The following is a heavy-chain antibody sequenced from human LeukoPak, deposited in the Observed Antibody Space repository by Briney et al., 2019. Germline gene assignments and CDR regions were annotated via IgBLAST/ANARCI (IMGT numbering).Heavy chain of an antibody. Sequence: SETLSLTCTVSGGSISSGSYYWSWIRQPAGKGLEWIGRIYTSGSTNYNPPLKSRVTISVDTSKNQFSLKLSSVTAADTAVYYCAGNYYGSGSYYSEDRYWGQGTLVTVSS. CDR3: AGNYYGSGSYYSEDRY. V-gene: IGHV4-61*02. CDR2: IYTSGST. CDR1: GGSISSGSYY. D-gene: IGHD3-10*01. J-gene: IGHJ4*02.